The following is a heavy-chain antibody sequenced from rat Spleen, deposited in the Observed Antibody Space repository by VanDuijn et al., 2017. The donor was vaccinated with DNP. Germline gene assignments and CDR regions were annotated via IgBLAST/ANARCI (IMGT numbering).Heavy chain of an antibody. CDR3: PQADGYSPWYFDY. J-gene: IGHJ2*01. D-gene: IGHD1-11*01. CDR1: GFTFSSFP. V-gene: IGHV5-46*01. Sequence: EVQLVESGGGLVQPGRSMKLSCAASGFTFSSFPMAWVRQAPTKGLEWVATISTSGGSTYYRDSVKGRFTISRDNAKSTLYLQMDSLRSEDTATYYCPQADGYSPWYFDYCGHGGMVTVS. CDR2: ISTSGGST.